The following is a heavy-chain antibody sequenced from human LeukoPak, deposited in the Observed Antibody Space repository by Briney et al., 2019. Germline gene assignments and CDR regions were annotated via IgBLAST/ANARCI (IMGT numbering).Heavy chain of an antibody. V-gene: IGHV4-59*01. CDR1: GGSISSYY. CDR2: IYYSGST. D-gene: IGHD2-8*01. J-gene: IGHJ6*02. CDR3: ARNGARYNYGMDV. Sequence: SETLSLTCTASGGSISSYYRRWIRQPPGRGLEWIGYIYYSGSTNYNPSLKSRVTISVDTSKNQFSLKLSSVTAADTAVYYCARNGARYNYGMDVWGQGTTVTVSS.